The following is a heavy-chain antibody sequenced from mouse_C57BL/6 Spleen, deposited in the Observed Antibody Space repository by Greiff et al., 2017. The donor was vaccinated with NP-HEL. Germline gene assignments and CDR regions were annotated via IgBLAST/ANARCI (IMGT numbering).Heavy chain of an antibody. CDR2: IDPSDSYT. Sequence: QVQLQQPGAELVKPGASVKLSCKASGYTFTSYWMQWVKQRPGQGLEWIGEIDPSDSYTNYNQKFKGKATLTVDPSSSTAYMQLSSLTSEDSAVYYCARRDIYYGNYDWYFDVWGTGTTVTVSS. V-gene: IGHV1-50*01. CDR3: ARRDIYYGNYDWYFDV. D-gene: IGHD2-1*01. J-gene: IGHJ1*03. CDR1: GYTFTSYW.